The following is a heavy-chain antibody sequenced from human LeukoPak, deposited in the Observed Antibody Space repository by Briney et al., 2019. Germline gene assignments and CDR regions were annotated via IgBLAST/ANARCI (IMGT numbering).Heavy chain of an antibody. Sequence: SETLSLTCSVSGGSIRNYYWSWIRQPPGKGLEWIGFIFHSGNSNYNPSLKSRVTISIDTSKNQFSLKLSSVTAADTAVYYCARRVVYYYDSSGYYPTFPFDYWGQGTLVTVSS. CDR3: ARRVVYYYDSSGYYPTFPFDY. D-gene: IGHD3-22*01. CDR1: GGSIRNYY. J-gene: IGHJ4*02. CDR2: IFHSGNS. V-gene: IGHV4-59*08.